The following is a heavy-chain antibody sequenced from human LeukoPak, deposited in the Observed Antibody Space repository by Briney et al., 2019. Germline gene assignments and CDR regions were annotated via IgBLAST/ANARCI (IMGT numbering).Heavy chain of an antibody. D-gene: IGHD2-2*01. CDR1: GFTFSSYG. V-gene: IGHV3-30*18. Sequence: GGSLRLSCAASGFTFSSYGMHWVRQAPGKGLEWVAVISYDGSNKYYADSVKGRFTISRDNSKNTLYLQMNSLRAKDTAVYYCAKVSQLMRAFDIWGQGTMVTVSS. J-gene: IGHJ3*02. CDR2: ISYDGSNK. CDR3: AKVSQLMRAFDI.